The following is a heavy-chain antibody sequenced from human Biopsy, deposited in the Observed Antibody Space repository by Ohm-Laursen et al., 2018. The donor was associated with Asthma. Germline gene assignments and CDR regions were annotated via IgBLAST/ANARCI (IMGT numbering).Heavy chain of an antibody. CDR1: GFTFSSFG. Sequence: SLRLSCTASGFTFSSFGMHWVRQAPGKGLEWVAVISFDGIHKYYADSVKGRYTVSRDNSQNTLNLEMTSLKAEDTALYYCARMAVGSSWVYFYYGMDVWGQGTTVTVSS. D-gene: IGHD6-13*01. V-gene: IGHV3-30*03. CDR3: ARMAVGSSWVYFYYGMDV. CDR2: ISFDGIHK. J-gene: IGHJ6*02.